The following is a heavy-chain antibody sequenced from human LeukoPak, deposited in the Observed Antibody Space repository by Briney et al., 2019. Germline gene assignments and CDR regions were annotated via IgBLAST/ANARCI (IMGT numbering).Heavy chain of an antibody. CDR2: ISGPGGST. V-gene: IGHV3-23*01. D-gene: IGHD1-26*01. CDR3: AKDRVGASGFIGY. CDR1: GFTFSTHA. Sequence: GGSLRLSCTASGFTFSTHAMSWVRQTPGKGLEWVSTISGPGGSTFYADSVKGRFTISRDNTKNTLYLQMNSLRAEDTAIFYCAKDRVGASGFIGYWGQGTLVTVSS. J-gene: IGHJ4*02.